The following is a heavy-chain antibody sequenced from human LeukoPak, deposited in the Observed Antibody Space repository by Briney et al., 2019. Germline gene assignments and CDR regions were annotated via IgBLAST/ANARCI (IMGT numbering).Heavy chain of an antibody. CDR3: ARGDDDVLTGQNWFDP. D-gene: IGHD3-9*01. V-gene: IGHV1-18*01. J-gene: IGHJ5*02. CDR1: GYTFTYYG. CDR2: INPHRGDT. Sequence: ASVRVSCKASGYTFTYYGIIWVRQAPGQGLEWMGWINPHRGDTEYAQNVQGRVTLTADTSTSTAYLELRSLRSDDTAMYYCARGDDDVLTGQNWFDPWGQGTLVTVSS.